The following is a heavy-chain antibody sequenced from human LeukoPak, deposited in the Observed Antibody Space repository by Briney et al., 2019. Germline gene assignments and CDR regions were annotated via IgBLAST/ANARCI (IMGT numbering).Heavy chain of an antibody. J-gene: IGHJ3*02. CDR1: GGSIGSSNDY. V-gene: IGHV4-61*05. CDR3: ARGGARYYYDSSGYDAFDI. D-gene: IGHD3-22*01. CDR2: IYYSGST. Sequence: SETLSLTCTVSGGSIGSSNDYWAWIRQPPGKGLEWIGYIYYSGSTNYNPSLKSRVTISVDTSKNQFSLKLSSVTAADTAVYYCARGGARYYYDSSGYDAFDIWGQGTMVTVSS.